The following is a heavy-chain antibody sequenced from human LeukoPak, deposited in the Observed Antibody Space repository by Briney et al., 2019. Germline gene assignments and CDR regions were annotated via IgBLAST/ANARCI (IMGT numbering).Heavy chain of an antibody. D-gene: IGHD3-22*01. Sequence: SVKVSCKASGGTFSSYAISWVRQAPGQGLEWMGGIIPIFGTANYAQKFQGRVTITTDESTSTAYMELSSLRSEDTAVYYCARRDDSSGYYYGDYYMDVWGKGTTVAVSS. V-gene: IGHV1-69*05. CDR2: IIPIFGTA. CDR3: ARRDDSSGYYYGDYYMDV. J-gene: IGHJ6*03. CDR1: GGTFSSYA.